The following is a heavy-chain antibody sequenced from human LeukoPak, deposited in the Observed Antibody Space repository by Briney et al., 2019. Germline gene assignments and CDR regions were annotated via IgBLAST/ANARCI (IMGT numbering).Heavy chain of an antibody. V-gene: IGHV3-33*01. CDR2: IWYDGSNK. D-gene: IGHD3-10*01. J-gene: IGHJ4*02. CDR3: ARGYYYGSGSYLYDGL. CDR1: GFTFSSYG. Sequence: PGGSLRLSCAASGFTFSSYGMHWVRQAPGKGLEWVAIIWYDGSNKYYADSVKGRFTISRDNSKNTLYLQMNSLRAEDTAVYYCARGYYYGSGSYLYDGLWGQGTLVTVSS.